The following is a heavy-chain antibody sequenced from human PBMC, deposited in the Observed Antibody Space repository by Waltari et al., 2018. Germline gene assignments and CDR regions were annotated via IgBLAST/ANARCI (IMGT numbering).Heavy chain of an antibody. CDR3: ARTCGGATY. J-gene: IGHJ4*02. D-gene: IGHD6-25*01. CDR1: GYDFSYYT. Sequence: QVQMVQSGTELKNPGASLQVSCTASGYDFSYYTINWVRQAPGQGLEWMGRINTNTGDPIYVQDFTGRFVFSLDTSVRTAYLQISSLQPEDTAIYYCARTCGGATYWGQGTLLTVSS. V-gene: IGHV7-4-1*02. CDR2: INTNTGDP.